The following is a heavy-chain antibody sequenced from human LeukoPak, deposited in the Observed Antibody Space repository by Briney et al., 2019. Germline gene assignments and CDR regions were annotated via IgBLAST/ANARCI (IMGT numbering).Heavy chain of an antibody. CDR1: GYTLTELS. D-gene: IGHD3-22*01. CDR3: ATVPYDSSGYTFDY. V-gene: IGHV1-24*01. Sequence: ASVKVSCKVSGYTLTELSMHWVRQAPGKGHEWMGGFDPEDGETIYAQKFQGRVTMTEDTSTDTAYMELSSLRSEDTAVYYCATVPYDSSGYTFDYWGQGTLVTVSS. CDR2: FDPEDGET. J-gene: IGHJ4*02.